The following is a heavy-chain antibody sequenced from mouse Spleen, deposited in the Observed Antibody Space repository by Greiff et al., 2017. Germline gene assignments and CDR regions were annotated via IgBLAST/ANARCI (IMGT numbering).Heavy chain of an antibody. CDR3: ARHWEDYFDY. V-gene: IGHV5-17*01. D-gene: IGHD4-1*01. CDR1: GFTFSDYG. CDR2: ISSGSSTI. Sequence: EVMLVESGGGLVKPGGSLKLSCAASGFTFSDYGMHWVRQAPEKGLEWVAYISSGSSTIYYADTVKGRFTISRDNAKNTLFLQMTSLRSEDTAMYYCARHWEDYFDYWGQGTTLTVSS. J-gene: IGHJ2*01.